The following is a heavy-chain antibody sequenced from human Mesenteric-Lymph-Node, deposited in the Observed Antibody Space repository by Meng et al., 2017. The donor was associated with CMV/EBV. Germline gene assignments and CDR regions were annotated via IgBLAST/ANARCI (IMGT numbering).Heavy chain of an antibody. J-gene: IGHJ6*02. Sequence: GESLKISCAASGFTFSNAWMSWVRQAPGKGLEWVGRIKSKTDGGTTDYAAPVKGRFTISRDDSKNTLYLQMNSLKTEDTAVYYCTTHWNYGYYYGMDVWGQGTTVTVSS. CDR2: IKSKTDGGTT. CDR1: GFTFSNAW. V-gene: IGHV3-15*01. D-gene: IGHD1-7*01. CDR3: TTHWNYGYYYGMDV.